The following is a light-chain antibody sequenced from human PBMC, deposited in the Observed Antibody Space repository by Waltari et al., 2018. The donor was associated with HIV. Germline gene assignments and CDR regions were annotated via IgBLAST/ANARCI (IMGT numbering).Light chain of an antibody. CDR2: AAS. V-gene: IGKV1-39*01. J-gene: IGKJ2*01. CDR3: QQSYSTPYT. CDR1: QSIGNY. Sequence: DIQMNQSTSSLSASVGDRVSITCRTSQSIGNYLNWYQQKIGEAPNLLIHAASSLQSGVPSRFSGSGSGTDFTLTIRNLQPEDFATYYCQQSYSTPYTFGQGTKLQIK.